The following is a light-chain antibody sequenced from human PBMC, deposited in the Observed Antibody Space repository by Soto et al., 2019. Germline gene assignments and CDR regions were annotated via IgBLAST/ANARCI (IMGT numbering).Light chain of an antibody. CDR2: GTS. V-gene: IGKV1-39*01. Sequence: DIQMTQSPSSLSASIGDRVTITCRASLAIGDSLSWFQQKAGKPPTLLIYGTSALQHGVPPRFSGSGSGTDFTLTISRLQHEDFATYYGQQTYNLPRTFGQGTKVDLK. J-gene: IGKJ1*01. CDR3: QQTYNLPRT. CDR1: LAIGDS.